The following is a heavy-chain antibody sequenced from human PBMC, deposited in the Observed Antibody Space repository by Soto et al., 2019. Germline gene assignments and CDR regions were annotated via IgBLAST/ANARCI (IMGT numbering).Heavy chain of an antibody. CDR3: ALFWGDIVVVPAAILSYYYYMDV. Sequence: PSETLSLTCTVSGGSISSSSYYWGWIRQPPGKGLEWIGSIYYSGSTYYNPSLKSRVTISVDTSKNQFSLKLSSVTAAVTAVYYCALFWGDIVVVPAAILSYYYYMDVWGKGTTVTVSS. V-gene: IGHV4-39*01. CDR1: GGSISSSSYY. D-gene: IGHD2-2*01. CDR2: IYYSGST. J-gene: IGHJ6*03.